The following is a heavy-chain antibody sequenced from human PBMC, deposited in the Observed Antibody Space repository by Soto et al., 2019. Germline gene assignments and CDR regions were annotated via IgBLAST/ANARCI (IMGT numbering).Heavy chain of an antibody. Sequence: EVQLVESGGGLVKPGGSLRLSCAASGFTFTRYSMNWVRQAPGKGLEWVSSISSTTNYIYYADSMKGRFTVSRDNAKNSVYLEMNSLSAEDTAVYYCARESEDITSNFDYGGQGTLVTVSS. V-gene: IGHV3-21*01. CDR1: GFTFTRYS. CDR2: ISSTTNYI. J-gene: IGHJ4*02. CDR3: ARESEDITSNFDY.